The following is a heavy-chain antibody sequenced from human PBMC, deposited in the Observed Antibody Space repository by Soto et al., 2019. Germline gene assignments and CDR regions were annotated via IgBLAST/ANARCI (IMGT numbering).Heavy chain of an antibody. CDR2: INHSGST. CDR1: GGSFSGYY. Sequence: SETLSLTCAVCGGSFSGYYWSWIRQPPGKGLEWIGEINHSGSTNYNPSLKSRVTISVDTSKNQSSLKLSSVTAADTAVYYCARGQCSGGSCYSRYYYYMDVWGKGTTVTVSS. D-gene: IGHD2-15*01. CDR3: ARGQCSGGSCYSRYYYYMDV. V-gene: IGHV4-34*01. J-gene: IGHJ6*03.